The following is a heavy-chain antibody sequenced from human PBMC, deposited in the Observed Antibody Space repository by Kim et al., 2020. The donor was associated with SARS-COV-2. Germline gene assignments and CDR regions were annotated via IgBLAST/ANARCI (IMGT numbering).Heavy chain of an antibody. CDR3: ATDSGLEY. Sequence: ASVKVSCKLSGHTLSELSIHWVRQAPGEGLEWVGGFDSEDGETTYAESFQGRVTMTEDTSTETAYMELSSLRPDDTAVYDCATDSGLEYWGQGSLVSVSS. V-gene: IGHV1-24*01. D-gene: IGHD1-1*01. CDR1: GHTLSELS. J-gene: IGHJ4*02. CDR2: FDSEDGET.